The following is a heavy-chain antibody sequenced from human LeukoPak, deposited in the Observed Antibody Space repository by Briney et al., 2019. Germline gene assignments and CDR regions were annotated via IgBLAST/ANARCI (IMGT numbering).Heavy chain of an antibody. CDR2: IIPIFGTA. Sequence: EASVKVSCKASGGTFSSYAISWVRQAPGQGLEWMGGIIPIFGTANYAQKFQGRVTITADESTSTAYMELSSLRSEDTAVYYCARKKSVTPLDYWGQGTLVTVSS. CDR3: ARKKSVTPLDY. J-gene: IGHJ4*02. D-gene: IGHD2-21*02. V-gene: IGHV1-69*13. CDR1: GGTFSSYA.